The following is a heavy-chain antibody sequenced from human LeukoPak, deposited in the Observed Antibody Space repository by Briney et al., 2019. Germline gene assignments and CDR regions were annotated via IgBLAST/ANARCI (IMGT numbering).Heavy chain of an antibody. CDR3: ATEGKTRTWNYYQAKPVY. CDR1: GFTFINYW. V-gene: IGHV3-74*01. Sequence: GGSLRLSCTASGFTFINYWIHWVRQPPGKGLVWVSRINNDGGDTIYADSVRGRFTISRDNAKNTLYLQMNSLGAEDTAVYYCATEGKTRTWNYYQAKPVYWGQGTLVTVSS. J-gene: IGHJ4*02. D-gene: IGHD1-7*01. CDR2: INNDGGDT.